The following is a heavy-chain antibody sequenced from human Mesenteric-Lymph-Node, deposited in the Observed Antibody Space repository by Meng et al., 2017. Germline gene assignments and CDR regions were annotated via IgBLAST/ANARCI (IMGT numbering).Heavy chain of an antibody. D-gene: IGHD1-14*01. J-gene: IGHJ5*02. CDR1: GGAISSGGYY. V-gene: IGHV4-30-4*08. Sequence: QVQLQEAGPGQVKPYQTLSLTCTGSGGAISSGGYYWSWIRQHPGKGLVLIGSIHSSGSTYYNPSLQSRVTISIDTSKNQFSLKLSSVTAADTAVYYCARAEYYNWFDPWGQGTLVTVSS. CDR2: IHSSGST. CDR3: ARAEYYNWFDP.